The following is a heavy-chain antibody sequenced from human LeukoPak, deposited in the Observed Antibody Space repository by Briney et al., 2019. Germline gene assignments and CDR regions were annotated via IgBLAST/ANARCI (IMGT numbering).Heavy chain of an antibody. D-gene: IGHD4-11*01. CDR1: GYTFTSYG. Sequence: ASVKVSCKASGYTFTSYGISWVRQAPGQGLEWMGWIRIDNGNTKYAQKLQGRVTMTTDTSTSTAYMELRSLTSDDTAVHYCARDWGYSVDYWGQGTLVTVSS. V-gene: IGHV1-18*01. J-gene: IGHJ4*02. CDR2: IRIDNGNT. CDR3: ARDWGYSVDY.